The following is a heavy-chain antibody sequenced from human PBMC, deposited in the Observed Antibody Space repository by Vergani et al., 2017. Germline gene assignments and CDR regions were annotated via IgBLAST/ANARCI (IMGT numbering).Heavy chain of an antibody. CDR3: ARFTTNPDAFDI. J-gene: IGHJ3*02. V-gene: IGHV1-2*02. Sequence: VQLLETGAEVKKPGASVKVSCKASGYTFTGYYMHWVRQAPGQGLEWMGWINPNSGGTNYAQKFQGRVTITADKSTSTAYMELSSLRSEDTAVYYCARFTTNPDAFDIWGQGTMVTVSS. CDR2: INPNSGGT. D-gene: IGHD3-22*01. CDR1: GYTFTGYY.